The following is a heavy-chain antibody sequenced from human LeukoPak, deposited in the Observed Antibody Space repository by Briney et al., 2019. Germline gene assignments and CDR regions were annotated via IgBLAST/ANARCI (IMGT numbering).Heavy chain of an antibody. D-gene: IGHD3-3*01. CDR2: ISSSSSYI. J-gene: IGHJ4*02. V-gene: IGHV3-21*01. Sequence: GGSLRLSCAASGFTFSSYSMNWVRQAPGKGLEWVSSISSSSSYIYYAGSVKGRFTISRDNAKNSLYLQMNSLRAEDTAVYYCARESVTKYDFWSGPTYFVDYWGQGTLVTVSS. CDR3: ARESVTKYDFWSGPTYFVDY. CDR1: GFTFSSYS.